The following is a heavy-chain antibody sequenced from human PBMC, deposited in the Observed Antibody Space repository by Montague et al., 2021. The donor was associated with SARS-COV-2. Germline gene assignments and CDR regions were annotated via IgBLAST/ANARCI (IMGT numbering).Heavy chain of an antibody. D-gene: IGHD3-10*01. CDR3: ARGAWFGELHDAFDI. CDR2: IYYSGST. Sequence: SETRSLTCTVSGGSISSYYWSWIRQPPGKGLEWIGYIYYSGSTNYNPSLKSRVTISVDTSKNQFSLKLSSVTAADTAVYYCARGAWFGELHDAFDIWGQGTMVTVSS. V-gene: IGHV4-59*01. J-gene: IGHJ3*02. CDR1: GGSISSYY.